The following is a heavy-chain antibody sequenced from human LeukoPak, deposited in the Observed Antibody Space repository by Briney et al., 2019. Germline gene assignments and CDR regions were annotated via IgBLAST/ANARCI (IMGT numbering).Heavy chain of an antibody. CDR1: GFTFSTYG. J-gene: IGHJ4*02. CDR2: IRYDGSNK. Sequence: PGGSLRLSCAASGFTFSTYGMHWVRQAPGRGLEWVVFIRYDGSNKYYADSVKGRFTISRDNSKNTLYLQMNSLRAEDTAVYFCAKDKDPWKRTFISDFDYWGQGTLVTVSS. D-gene: IGHD1-1*01. V-gene: IGHV3-30*02. CDR3: AKDKDPWKRTFISDFDY.